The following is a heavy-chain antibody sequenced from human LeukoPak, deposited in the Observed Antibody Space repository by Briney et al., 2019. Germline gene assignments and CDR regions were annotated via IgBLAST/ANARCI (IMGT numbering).Heavy chain of an antibody. D-gene: IGHD2-2*01. J-gene: IGHJ4*02. Sequence: GRSLRLSCAASGFTFSNYGMHWVRQAPGKGLEWVALISYDGSNKYYADSVKGRFTISRDTSKNTLYLQMNSLRAEDTAVYYCAKDSAGRYCSITTCNFFDYWGQGTLVTVS. CDR3: AKDSAGRYCSITTCNFFDY. CDR1: GFTFSNYG. V-gene: IGHV3-30*18. CDR2: ISYDGSNK.